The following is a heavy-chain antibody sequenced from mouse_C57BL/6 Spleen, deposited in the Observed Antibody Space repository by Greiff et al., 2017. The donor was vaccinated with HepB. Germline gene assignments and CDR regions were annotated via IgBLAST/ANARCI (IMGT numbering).Heavy chain of an antibody. Sequence: QVQLQQPGAELVKPGASVKLSCKASGYTFTSYWMQWVKQRPGQGLEWIGEIDPSDSYTNYNQKFKGKATLTVDTSSSTAYMQLSSLTSEDSAVYYCVRGGREGAMDYWGQGTSVTVSS. CDR1: GYTFTSYW. CDR2: IDPSDSYT. J-gene: IGHJ4*01. CDR3: VRGGREGAMDY. D-gene: IGHD3-3*01. V-gene: IGHV1-50*01.